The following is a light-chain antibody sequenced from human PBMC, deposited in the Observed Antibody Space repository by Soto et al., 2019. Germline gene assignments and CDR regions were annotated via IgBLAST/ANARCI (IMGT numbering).Light chain of an antibody. CDR1: QSVNSH. Sequence: EIVMTQSPAALSVSPGERATLSCRASQSVNSHLAWYQQKPGQAPRLLIYDTSTRATGIPARFSGSGSGTDFTLTISSLQSEDFAVYYCQQYNNWPPWTFGQGTKVDIK. V-gene: IGKV3-15*01. CDR2: DTS. CDR3: QQYNNWPPWT. J-gene: IGKJ1*01.